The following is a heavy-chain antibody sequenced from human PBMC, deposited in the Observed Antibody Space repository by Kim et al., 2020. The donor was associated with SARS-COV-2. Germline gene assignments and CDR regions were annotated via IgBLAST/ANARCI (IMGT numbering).Heavy chain of an antibody. J-gene: IGHJ6*03. CDR1: GGSLSSSSYY. CDR2: AYYIGNT. V-gene: IGHV4-39*01. CDR3: ARHQRYSSGRYVAFYYYYMDV. D-gene: IGHD6-19*01. Sequence: SETLSLTCTVSGGSLSSSSYYWGWIRQPPGKGLEWIGTAYYIGNTYYNPSLKSRVTISVDTSKNQFSLKLGSVTAADTAVYYCARHQRYSSGRYVAFYYYYMDVWGKGTTVTVS.